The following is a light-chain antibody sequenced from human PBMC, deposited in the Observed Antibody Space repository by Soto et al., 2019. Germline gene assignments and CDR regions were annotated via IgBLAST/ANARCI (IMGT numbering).Light chain of an antibody. CDR2: NTN. Sequence: QAVVTQEPSLTVSPGGTVTLTCASSTGAVTSGYYPNWLQQKPGQAPRALIYNTNNKHSWTPARFSGSLLGGKAALTLSGVQPEDEAEYYCLLYYGGAQVFGGGTKVTVL. V-gene: IGLV7-43*01. J-gene: IGLJ2*01. CDR3: LLYYGGAQV. CDR1: TGAVTSGYY.